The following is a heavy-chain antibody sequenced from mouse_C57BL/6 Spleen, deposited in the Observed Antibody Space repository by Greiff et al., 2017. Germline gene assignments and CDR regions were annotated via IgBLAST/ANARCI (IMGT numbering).Heavy chain of an antibody. J-gene: IGHJ2*01. D-gene: IGHD1-1*01. CDR3: TRRGGSSFFDY. CDR1: GYTFTDYE. Sequence: VQLKESGAELVRPGASVTLSCKASGYTFTDYEMHWVKQTPVHGLEWIGAIDPETGGTAYNQKFKGKAILTADKSSSTAYMERRSLTSEDSAVYYCTRRGGSSFFDYWGQGTTLTVSS. CDR2: IDPETGGT. V-gene: IGHV1-15*01.